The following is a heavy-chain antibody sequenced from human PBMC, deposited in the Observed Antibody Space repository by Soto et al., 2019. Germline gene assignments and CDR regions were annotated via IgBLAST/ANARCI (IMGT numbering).Heavy chain of an antibody. V-gene: IGHV4-34*01. CDR2: INHSGST. CDR1: GGSFSGYY. Sequence: SETLSLTCAVYGGSFSGYYWSLIRQPPGKGLEWIGEINHSGSTNYNPSLKSRVTISVDTSKNQFSLKLSSVTAADTAVYYCARRGVFFDFWSGYWDYYYYGMDVWGQGTTVTVSS. D-gene: IGHD3-3*01. CDR3: ARRGVFFDFWSGYWDYYYYGMDV. J-gene: IGHJ6*02.